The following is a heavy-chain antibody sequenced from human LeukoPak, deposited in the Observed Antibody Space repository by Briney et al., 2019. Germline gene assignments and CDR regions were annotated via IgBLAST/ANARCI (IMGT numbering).Heavy chain of an antibody. D-gene: IGHD6-13*01. Sequence: PSETLSLTCAVSGGSISSSSYYWGWIRQPPGKGLEWIGSIYYSGSTYYNPSLKSRVTISVDTSKNQFSLKLSSVTAADTAVYYCASIPEYSSGWYGDWFDPWGQGTLVTVSS. J-gene: IGHJ5*02. CDR3: ASIPEYSSGWYGDWFDP. CDR2: IYYSGST. V-gene: IGHV4-39*07. CDR1: GGSISSSSYY.